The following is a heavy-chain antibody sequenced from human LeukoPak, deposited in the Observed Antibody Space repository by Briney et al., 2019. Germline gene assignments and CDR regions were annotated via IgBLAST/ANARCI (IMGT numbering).Heavy chain of an antibody. V-gene: IGHV4-34*01. CDR2: INHSGST. D-gene: IGHD7-27*01. Sequence: SETLSLTCAVHGGSFSGYYWSWIRQPPGKGLEWIGEINHSGSTNYNPSLKSRVTISVDTSKNQFSLKLSSVTAADTAVYYCARDREDLGIQDAFDIWGQGTMVTVSS. CDR3: ARDREDLGIQDAFDI. CDR1: GGSFSGYY. J-gene: IGHJ3*02.